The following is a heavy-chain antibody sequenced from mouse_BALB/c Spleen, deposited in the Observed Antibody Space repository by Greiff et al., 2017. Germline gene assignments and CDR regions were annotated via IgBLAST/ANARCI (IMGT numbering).Heavy chain of an antibody. CDR3: ARGIYYGYGGYAMDY. V-gene: IGHV2-6-7*01. D-gene: IGHD2-2*01. CDR2: IWGDGST. Sequence: QVQLKESGPGLVAPSQSLSITCTVSGFSLTGYGVNWVRQPPGKGLEWLGMIWGDGSTDYNSALKSRLSISKDNSKSQVFLKMNSLQTDDTARYYCARGIYYGYGGYAMDYWGQGTSVTVSS. J-gene: IGHJ4*01. CDR1: GFSLTGYG.